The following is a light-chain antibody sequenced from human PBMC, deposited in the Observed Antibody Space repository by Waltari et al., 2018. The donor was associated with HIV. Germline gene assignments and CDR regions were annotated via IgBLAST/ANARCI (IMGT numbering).Light chain of an antibody. V-gene: IGLV6-57*01. CDR2: EDK. CDR3: QSYDRSIQV. Sequence: NFMLTQPHSVSESPGKTVTISCTRSSGSIGDKYVHWYQQRPGSSPIIVIYEDKKRPSGVPDRFSGSIGSSSNSASLTISGLKTEDEGDYYCQSYDRSIQVFGGGTKLTVL. CDR1: SGSIGDKY. J-gene: IGLJ3*02.